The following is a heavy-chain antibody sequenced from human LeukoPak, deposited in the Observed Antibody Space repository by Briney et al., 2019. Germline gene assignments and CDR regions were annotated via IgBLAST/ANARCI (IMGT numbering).Heavy chain of an antibody. CDR2: INPNSGGT. D-gene: IGHD3-10*01. CDR1: GYTFTGYY. J-gene: IGHJ4*02. CDR3: ARGGPMVRGVMVY. Sequence: APVKVSCKASGYTFTGYYMHWVRQAPGQGLEWMGWINPNSGGTNYAQKFQGRVTMTRDTSISTAYMELSRLRSDDTAVYYCARGGPMVRGVMVYWGQGTLVTVSS. V-gene: IGHV1-2*02.